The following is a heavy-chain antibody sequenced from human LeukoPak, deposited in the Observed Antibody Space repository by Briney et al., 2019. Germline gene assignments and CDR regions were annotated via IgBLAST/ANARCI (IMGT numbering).Heavy chain of an antibody. D-gene: IGHD6-25*01. CDR1: GFTLSSYA. J-gene: IGHJ4*02. CDR2: ISGGHGGT. CDR3: AKGQYASGWHSGNY. Sequence: GGSLRLSCAASGFTLSSYAMSWVRQAPGKGLEWVSSISGGHGGTYYADSVKGRFTISRDDSKNTLYLQVNSLRAEDTAVYYCAKGQYASGWHSGNYWGQGTLVTVSS. V-gene: IGHV3-23*01.